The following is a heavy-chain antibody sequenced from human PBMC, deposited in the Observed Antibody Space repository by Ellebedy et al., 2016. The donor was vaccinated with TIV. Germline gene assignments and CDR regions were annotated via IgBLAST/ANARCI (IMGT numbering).Heavy chain of an antibody. Sequence: MPSETLSLTCSVSGGSVSSTRYYWAWIRQPPGKGLEYIGSVYYSGSPYSNPSFKSRVTLSAYTSKNQFSLNLRTVTAADTAVYYCARTDPWQPIDDWGQGILVSVSS. CDR1: GGSVSSTRYY. D-gene: IGHD2-21*02. CDR3: ARTDPWQPIDD. V-gene: IGHV4-39*01. J-gene: IGHJ4*02. CDR2: VYYSGSP.